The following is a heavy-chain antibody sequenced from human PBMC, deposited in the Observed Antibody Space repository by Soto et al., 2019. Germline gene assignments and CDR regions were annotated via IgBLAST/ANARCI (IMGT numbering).Heavy chain of an antibody. CDR3: ARPRWDDSSGYYYGWYFDL. V-gene: IGHV4-39*01. CDR1: CGSISSSSYY. CDR2: IYYSGST. Sequence: SETLSLTCTVSCGSISSSSYYWGWIRQPPGKGLEWIGSIYYSGSTYYNPSLKSRVTISVDTSKNQFSLKLSSVTAADTAVYYCARPRWDDSSGYYYGWYFDLWGRGTLVTVSS. D-gene: IGHD3-22*01. J-gene: IGHJ2*01.